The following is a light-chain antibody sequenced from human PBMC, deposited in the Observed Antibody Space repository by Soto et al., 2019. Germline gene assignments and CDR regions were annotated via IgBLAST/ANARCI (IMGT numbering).Light chain of an antibody. CDR2: EVS. CDR3: SAYTARSTLV. Sequence: QSVLTQPASVSGSPGQSITISCTGSSSDIGSYNYVSWFQQYPGKAPKLIISEVSNRPSGVSNRFSGSKSGTAASLTISGLQTEDEADYYCSAYTARSTLVFGGGTKVNVL. V-gene: IGLV2-14*01. J-gene: IGLJ3*02. CDR1: SSDIGSYNY.